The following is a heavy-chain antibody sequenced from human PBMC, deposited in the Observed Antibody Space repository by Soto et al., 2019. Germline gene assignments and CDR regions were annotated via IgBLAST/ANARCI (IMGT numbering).Heavy chain of an antibody. D-gene: IGHD6-6*01. Sequence: PSETLSLTCTVSGGSISSYYWSWIRQPPGKGLEWIGYIYYSGSTNYNPPLKSRVTISVDTSKNQFSLKLSSVTAADTAVYYCARVIAARFIDYWGQGTLVTVSS. CDR1: GGSISSYY. CDR3: ARVIAARFIDY. J-gene: IGHJ4*02. V-gene: IGHV4-59*01. CDR2: IYYSGST.